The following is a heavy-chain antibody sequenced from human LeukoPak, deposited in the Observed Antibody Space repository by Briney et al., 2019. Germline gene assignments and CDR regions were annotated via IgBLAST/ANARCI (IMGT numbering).Heavy chain of an antibody. V-gene: IGHV3-30-3*02. CDR2: ISYDGSNK. J-gene: IGHJ4*02. CDR1: GFTFSSYA. Sequence: GGSLRLSCAASGFTFSSYAMHWVRQAPGKGLEWVAVISYDGSNKYYADSVKGRFTISRDNSKNTLYLQMNSLRAEDTAVYYCAKEPPSIAAVDYWGQGTLVTVSS. CDR3: AKEPPSIAAVDY. D-gene: IGHD6-6*01.